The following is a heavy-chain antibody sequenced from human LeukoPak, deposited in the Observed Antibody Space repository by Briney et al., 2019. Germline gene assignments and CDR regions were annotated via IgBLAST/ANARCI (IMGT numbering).Heavy chain of an antibody. Sequence: GGSLRLSCAASGFTFSSYAMHWVRQAPGKGLEWVSYISSSGSTIYYADSVKGRFTISRDNAKNSLYLQMNSLRAEDTAVYYCARTDEDYYDSSGYYSPLYWGQGTLVTVSS. D-gene: IGHD3-22*01. CDR2: ISSSGSTI. J-gene: IGHJ4*02. CDR1: GFTFSSYA. V-gene: IGHV3-48*04. CDR3: ARTDEDYYDSSGYYSPLY.